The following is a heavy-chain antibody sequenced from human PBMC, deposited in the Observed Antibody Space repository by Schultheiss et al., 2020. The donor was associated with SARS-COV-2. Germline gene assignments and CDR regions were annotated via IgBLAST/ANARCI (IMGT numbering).Heavy chain of an antibody. CDR1: GFTFSSYA. J-gene: IGHJ4*02. V-gene: IGHV3-30*04. D-gene: IGHD3-10*01. CDR3: ARDRGGGVRGVIIDY. CDR2: ISYDGSNQ. Sequence: LTCAASGFTFSSYAMHWVRQAPGKGLEWVAVISYDGSNQYYADSMKGRFTISRDNSKNTLYMQMNSLRAEDTALYYCARDRGGGVRGVIIDYWGQGTLVTVSS.